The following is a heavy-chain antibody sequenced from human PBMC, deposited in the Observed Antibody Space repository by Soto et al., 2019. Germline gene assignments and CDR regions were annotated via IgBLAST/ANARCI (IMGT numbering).Heavy chain of an antibody. CDR2: ISYDGSNK. CDR1: GFTFSSYA. CDR3: AREYSYGFYFDY. Sequence: GGSLRLSCAASGFTFSSYAMHWVRQAPGKGLEWVAVISYDGSNKYYADSVKGRFTISRDNSKNTLYLQMNSLRAEDTAVYYCAREYSYGFYFDYWGQGTLVTVSS. J-gene: IGHJ4*02. V-gene: IGHV3-30-3*01. D-gene: IGHD5-18*01.